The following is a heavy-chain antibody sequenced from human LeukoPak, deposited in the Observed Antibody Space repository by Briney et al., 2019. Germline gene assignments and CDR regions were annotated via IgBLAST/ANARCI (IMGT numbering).Heavy chain of an antibody. J-gene: IGHJ4*02. V-gene: IGHV3-30*02. D-gene: IGHD3-16*01. Sequence: PGGSLRLSRAASGFIFGGFGMHWVRQAPGGGLQWVAFILYDGSQQYYAESVKGRFTISRDNSKNTLYLQMNSLREEDAAVYYCAKDQVGGWGQGTLVTVS. CDR2: ILYDGSQQ. CDR3: AKDQVGG. CDR1: GFIFGGFG.